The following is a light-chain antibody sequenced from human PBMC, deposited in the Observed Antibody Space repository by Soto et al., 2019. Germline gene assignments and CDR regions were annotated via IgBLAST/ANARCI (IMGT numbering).Light chain of an antibody. CDR2: GAS. V-gene: IGKV3-20*01. CDR3: QQYGSSPPWT. CDR1: QTVNSDY. Sequence: EVVLTQSPGTLSLSAGETATLSCRAIQTVNSDYLAWFQQRPGQAPRLLIYGASSRATGIPDRFSGSGSGTDFTLTISRLEPENFAVYYCQQYGSSPPWTFGQGTKVDI. J-gene: IGKJ1*01.